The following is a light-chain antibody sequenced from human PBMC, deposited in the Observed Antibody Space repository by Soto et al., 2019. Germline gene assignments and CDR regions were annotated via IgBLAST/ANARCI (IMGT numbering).Light chain of an antibody. V-gene: IGKV3-20*01. CDR3: QQYGTSPLT. CDR1: QTIRGDF. Sequence: EIVLTQSPGTLSLSPGERATLSCRASQTIRGDFLAWYQQRPGQSPRLLISAASNRATGIPDRFSASGSGTDFTLTIRRLETEDFAVYYCQQYGTSPLTLGGGTKVDIK. J-gene: IGKJ4*01. CDR2: AAS.